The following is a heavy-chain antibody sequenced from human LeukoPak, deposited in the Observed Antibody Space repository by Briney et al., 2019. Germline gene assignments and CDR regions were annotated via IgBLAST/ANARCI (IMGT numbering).Heavy chain of an antibody. D-gene: IGHD2-2*01. J-gene: IGHJ2*01. CDR2: FDPEDGET. Sequence: ASVKVSCKVSGYTLTELSMHWVRQAPGKGLEWMGGFDPEDGETVYAQKFQGRVTMTEDTSTDTAYMELSSLRSEDTAAYYCASTSGPGGRTRYFDLWGRGTLVTVSS. CDR3: ASTSGPGGRTRYFDL. CDR1: GYTLTELS. V-gene: IGHV1-24*01.